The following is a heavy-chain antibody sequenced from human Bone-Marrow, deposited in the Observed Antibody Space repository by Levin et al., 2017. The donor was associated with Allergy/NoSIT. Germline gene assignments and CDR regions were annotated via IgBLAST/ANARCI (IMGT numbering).Heavy chain of an antibody. J-gene: IGHJ4*02. CDR2: IYSAGST. V-gene: IGHV3-53*01. CDR1: GFTVNNNY. CDR3: ARYNYSLSQAY. Sequence: GGFLRLSWAVSGFTVNNNYMTWVRQAPGKGLEGVSIIYSAGSTNYAESVKGRFTISRDSSKNTVYLQMNSLRAEDTAVYYCARYNYSLSQAYWGEGGLVAVSS. D-gene: IGHD1-1*01.